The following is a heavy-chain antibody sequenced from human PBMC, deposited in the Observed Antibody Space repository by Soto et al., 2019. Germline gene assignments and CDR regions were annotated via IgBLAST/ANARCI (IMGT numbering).Heavy chain of an antibody. CDR1: GFSLSTSGVG. CDR2: IYWDDDK. D-gene: IGHD3-22*01. J-gene: IGHJ1*01. V-gene: IGHV2-5*02. Sequence: QITLKESGPTLVKPTQTLTLTCTFSGFSLSTSGVGGGWIRQPPGKALEWLALIYWDDDKRYSPSLKSRLTITKDTSKNQVALTMPHMDPVDTAPYYCAHRPYYYDSSGYYPREEDCQHWGKGTLVSVSS. CDR3: AHRPYYYDSSGYYPREEDCQH.